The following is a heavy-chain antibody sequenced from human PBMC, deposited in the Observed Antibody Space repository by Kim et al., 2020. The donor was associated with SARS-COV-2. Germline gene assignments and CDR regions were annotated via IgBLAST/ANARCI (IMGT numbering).Heavy chain of an antibody. V-gene: IGHV3-11*01. CDR3: ARAVDSTEASDY. D-gene: IGHD4-17*01. Sequence: YYADSVEGRFTISRDNAKNSLYLQMNSLRAEDTAVYYCARAVDSTEASDYWGQGTLVTVSS. J-gene: IGHJ4*02.